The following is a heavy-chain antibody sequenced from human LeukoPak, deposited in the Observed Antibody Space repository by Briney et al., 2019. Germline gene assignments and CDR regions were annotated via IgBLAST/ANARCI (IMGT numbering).Heavy chain of an antibody. D-gene: IGHD3-9*01. CDR2: IWYDGSNK. CDR1: GFTFRNYF. J-gene: IGHJ5*02. CDR3: ARDPRILTGYYKGGWFDP. Sequence: GGSLRLSCAASGFTFRNYFMHWVRQAPGEGLEWVAVIWYDGSNKYYADSVKGRFTISRDNSKNTLYLQMNSLRAEDTAVYYCARDPRILTGYYKGGWFDPWGQGTLVTVSS. V-gene: IGHV3-33*08.